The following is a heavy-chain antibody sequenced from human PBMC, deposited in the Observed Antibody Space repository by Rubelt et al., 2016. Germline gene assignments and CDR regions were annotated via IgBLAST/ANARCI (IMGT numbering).Heavy chain of an antibody. CDR2: ISGSGGST. V-gene: IGHV3-23*01. CDR3: AKDRVGSWVSLDY. J-gene: IGHJ4*02. CDR1: GFTFSRYA. Sequence: SRGGLVQPGGSLRVSCAASGFTFSRYAMNWVRQAPGKGLEWVAAISGSGGSTFYADSVKGRFTISRDNSKNTLYLQMNSLRAEDTAVYYCAKDRVGSWVSLDYWGQGTLVTVST. D-gene: IGHD6-13*01.